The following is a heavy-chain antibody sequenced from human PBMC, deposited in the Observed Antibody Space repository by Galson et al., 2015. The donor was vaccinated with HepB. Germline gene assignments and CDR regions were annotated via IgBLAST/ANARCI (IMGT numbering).Heavy chain of an antibody. CDR3: ARAGREELDYDDSSAFMFHGMDV. CDR1: GFMFSTYA. CDR2: IWYDGSNK. V-gene: IGHV3-33*01. Sequence: SLRLSCAASGFMFSTYAFHWVRQAPGKGLEWVAVIWYDGSNKFYADSVKGRFTISRDSSRNTVYLQMNSLGAEDTSIYYCARAGREELDYDDSSAFMFHGMDVWGQGTTVSVSS. D-gene: IGHD3-22*01. J-gene: IGHJ6*02.